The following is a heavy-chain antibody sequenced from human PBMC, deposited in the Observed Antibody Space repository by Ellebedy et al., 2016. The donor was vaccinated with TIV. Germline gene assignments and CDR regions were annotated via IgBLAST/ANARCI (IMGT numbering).Heavy chain of an antibody. Sequence: GESLKISCKASGYNFATYWIGSLRQTPGKGLEWMGIIFPLDSDTRYSPSFQGQVTISADRTLNTAYLQWSSLRASDTAMYYCARSLAGYGYIDSWGQGTLVNVSS. CDR1: GYNFATYW. CDR3: ARSLAGYGYIDS. J-gene: IGHJ4*02. CDR2: IFPLDSDT. D-gene: IGHD5-12*01. V-gene: IGHV5-51*01.